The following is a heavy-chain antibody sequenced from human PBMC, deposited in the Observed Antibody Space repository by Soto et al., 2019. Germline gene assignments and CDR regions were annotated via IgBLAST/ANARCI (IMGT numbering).Heavy chain of an antibody. Sequence: GASVKGSCKASGGTFSSYAISWVRQAPGQRLEWMGGIIPIFGTANYAQKFQGRVTITADESTSTAYMELSSLRSEDTAVYYCARKDSGYDLNYYGMDVWGQGTTVTVS. CDR3: ARKDSGYDLNYYGMDV. J-gene: IGHJ6*02. CDR1: GGTFSSYA. D-gene: IGHD5-12*01. CDR2: IIPIFGTA. V-gene: IGHV1-69*13.